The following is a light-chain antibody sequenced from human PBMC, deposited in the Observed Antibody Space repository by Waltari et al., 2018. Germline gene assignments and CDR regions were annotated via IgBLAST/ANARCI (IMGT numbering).Light chain of an antibody. CDR1: PSLLHSNGYNY. CDR3: MQALQTPLLT. CDR2: LGS. V-gene: IGKV2-28*01. Sequence: DIVMTQYPLSLPVTPGEPASISCRSSPSLLHSNGYNYLDWYLQKPGQSPHLLIYLGSNRASGVPDRFSGSGSGTDFTLKISRVEAEDVGVYYCMQALQTPLLTFGGGTKVEIK. J-gene: IGKJ4*01.